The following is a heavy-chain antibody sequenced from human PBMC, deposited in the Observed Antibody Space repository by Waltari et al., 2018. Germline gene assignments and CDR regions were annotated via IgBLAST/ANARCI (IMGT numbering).Heavy chain of an antibody. CDR3: ARACEVGAITDYYYYYGMDV. CDR2: IYYSGST. Sequence: QVQLQESGPGLVKPSETLSLTCTVSGGSISSYYWSWIRQTPGKGLEWIGYIYYSGSTNYNPSLKSRVTISVDTSKNQFSLKLSSVTAADTAVYYCARACEVGAITDYYYYYGMDVWGQGTTVTVSS. V-gene: IGHV4-59*01. D-gene: IGHD1-26*01. J-gene: IGHJ6*02. CDR1: GGSISSYY.